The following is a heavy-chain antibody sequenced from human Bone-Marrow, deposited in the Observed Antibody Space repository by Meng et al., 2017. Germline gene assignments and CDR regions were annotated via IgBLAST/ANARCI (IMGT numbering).Heavy chain of an antibody. CDR2: IIPIFGTA. V-gene: IGHV1-69*13. D-gene: IGHD5-18*01. CDR1: GGTFSSYA. Sequence: SVKVSCKASGGTFSSYAISWVRQAPGQGLEWMGGIIPIFGTANYAQKFQGRVTITADESTSTAYMELSSLRSEDTAVYYCARGGYSYGYAFDIWGQGTMVTVSS. CDR3: ARGGYSYGYAFDI. J-gene: IGHJ3*02.